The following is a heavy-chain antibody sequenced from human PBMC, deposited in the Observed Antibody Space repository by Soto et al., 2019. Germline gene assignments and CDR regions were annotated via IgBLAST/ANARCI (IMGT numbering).Heavy chain of an antibody. J-gene: IGHJ6*02. Sequence: EVQLVESGGGLVQPGGSLRLSCAASGFSSGDYAMHWVRQAPGKGLEWVSGISWNSGTIGYADSVKGRFTISRDNGKNALYPEINSLSAVYPAMNGFQKSAGGASNCMGFWGRVNTVIVAS. CDR3: QKSAGGASNCMGF. D-gene: IGHD7-27*01. CDR1: GFSSGDYA. CDR2: ISWNSGTI. V-gene: IGHV3-9*02.